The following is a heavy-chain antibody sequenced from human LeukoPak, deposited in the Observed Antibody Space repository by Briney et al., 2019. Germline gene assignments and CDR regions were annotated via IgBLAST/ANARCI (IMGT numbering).Heavy chain of an antibody. Sequence: KPSETLSLTCTVSGGSISSYYWSWIRQPPGKGLEWIGYIYYSGSTNYNPSLKSRVTISVDTSKNQFSLKLSSVTAADTAVYYCARGEVIAVVGTAISYYFDYWGQGTLVTVSS. CDR2: IYYSGST. D-gene: IGHD6-19*01. CDR1: GGSISSYY. J-gene: IGHJ4*02. CDR3: ARGEVIAVVGTAISYYFDY. V-gene: IGHV4-59*08.